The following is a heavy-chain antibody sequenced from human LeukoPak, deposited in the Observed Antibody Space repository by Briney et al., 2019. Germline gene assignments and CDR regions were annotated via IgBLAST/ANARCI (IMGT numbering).Heavy chain of an antibody. J-gene: IGHJ6*03. CDR2: IFTSAST. CDR1: GGSINSYY. CDR3: ARYSSTSWPYMDV. V-gene: IGHV4-4*07. D-gene: IGHD2-2*01. Sequence: SETLSLTCTVPGGSINSYYWTWIRQPAGKGLEWIGRIFTSASTSYNPSLKSRVTMSIDTSKNQFSLKLSSVTAADTAVYYCARYSSTSWPYMDVWGKGTTVTVSS.